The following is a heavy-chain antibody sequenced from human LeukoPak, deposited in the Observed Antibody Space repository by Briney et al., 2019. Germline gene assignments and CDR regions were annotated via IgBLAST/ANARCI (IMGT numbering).Heavy chain of an antibody. CDR2: ISAYNGNT. Sequence: ASVKVSCKASGYTFTSYGISWVRQAPGQGLEWMGWISAYNGNTNYAQKLQGRVTMTTDTSTSTAYMELRSLRSDDTAVYYCARGLGSSSDDQDYYYYMDVWGKGTTVTVSS. CDR1: GYTFTSYG. CDR3: ARGLGSSSDDQDYYYYMDV. D-gene: IGHD6-6*01. V-gene: IGHV1-18*01. J-gene: IGHJ6*03.